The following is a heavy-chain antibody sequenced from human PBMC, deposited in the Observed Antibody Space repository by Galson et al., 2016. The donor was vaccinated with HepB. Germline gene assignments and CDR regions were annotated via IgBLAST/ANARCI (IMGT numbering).Heavy chain of an antibody. J-gene: IGHJ4*02. V-gene: IGHV3-30*02. CDR2: DGSHK. Sequence: DGSHKNFGDFVKGRFSISRDNSNNTVNLQMNSLRAEDTAVYYCAKLRAVAGEFDYWGQGTLVTVSS. CDR3: AKLRAVAGEFDY. D-gene: IGHD6-19*01.